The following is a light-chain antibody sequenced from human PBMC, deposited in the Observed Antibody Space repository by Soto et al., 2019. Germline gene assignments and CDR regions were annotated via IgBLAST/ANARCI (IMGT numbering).Light chain of an antibody. V-gene: IGKV3-20*01. CDR3: QQYGRSPLT. CDR1: QSVSNNY. CDR2: GAS. Sequence: EIVLTQSPGTLSLSPGERATLSCRASQSVSNNYLAWYQQKPGQAPRLLIYGASTRATGIPDRFSGSGSGTHFTLTISRLEPEDFAVYYCQQYGRSPLTFGGGTKVDIK. J-gene: IGKJ4*01.